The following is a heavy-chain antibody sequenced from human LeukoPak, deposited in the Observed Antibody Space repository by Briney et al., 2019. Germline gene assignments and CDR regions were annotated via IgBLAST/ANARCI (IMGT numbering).Heavy chain of an antibody. Sequence: GGSLRLSCAASGFTFSSHAMSWVRQAPGKGLEWVAVISYDGSNKYYADSVKGRFTISRDNSKNTLYLQMNSLRAEDTAVYYCAKDLRSAAGTDYYYGMDVWGQGTTVTVSS. CDR2: ISYDGSNK. V-gene: IGHV3-30*18. CDR3: AKDLRSAAGTDYYYGMDV. J-gene: IGHJ6*02. CDR1: GFTFSSHA. D-gene: IGHD6-13*01.